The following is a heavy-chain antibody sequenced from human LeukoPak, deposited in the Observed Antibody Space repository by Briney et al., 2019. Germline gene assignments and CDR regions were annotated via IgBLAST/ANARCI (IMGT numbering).Heavy chain of an antibody. V-gene: IGHV1-2*02. J-gene: IGHJ3*02. CDR2: INPSSGGT. Sequence: ASVKVSCKASGYTFTGYYMHWVRQAPGQGLEWMGWINPSSGGTNYAQKFQGRVTMTRDASISTAYMELSSLRSDDTTVYYCARRRVYDILTSYAFDIRGQGTMVTVSS. CDR3: ARRRVYDILTSYAFDI. CDR1: GYTFTGYY. D-gene: IGHD3-9*01.